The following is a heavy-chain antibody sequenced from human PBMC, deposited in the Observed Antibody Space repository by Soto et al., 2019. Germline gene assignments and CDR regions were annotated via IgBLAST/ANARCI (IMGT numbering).Heavy chain of an antibody. Sequence: ASVKVSCKASGYTFTSYGISWVRQAPGQGLEWMGWISAYNGNTNDAQKLQGRVTMTTDTSTSTAYMELRSLRSDDTAVYYCARGYQLLKKYYYYYMDVWGKGTTVTVSS. J-gene: IGHJ6*03. CDR2: ISAYNGNT. CDR1: GYTFTSYG. D-gene: IGHD2-2*01. CDR3: ARGYQLLKKYYYYYMDV. V-gene: IGHV1-18*01.